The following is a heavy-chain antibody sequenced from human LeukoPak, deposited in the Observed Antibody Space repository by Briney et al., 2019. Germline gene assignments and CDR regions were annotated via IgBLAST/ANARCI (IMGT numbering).Heavy chain of an antibody. CDR3: ARKPPVVPTSVPDN. V-gene: IGHV1-69*05. CDR2: IIPIFGTA. D-gene: IGHD2-2*01. Sequence: ASVKVSCKASGGTFSSYAISWVRQAPGQGLEWMGGIIPIFGTANYAQKFQGRVTMTRDTSTSTVYMELNNLRSDDTAVYYCARKPPVVPTSVPDNWGQGTLVTVSS. J-gene: IGHJ4*02. CDR1: GGTFSSYA.